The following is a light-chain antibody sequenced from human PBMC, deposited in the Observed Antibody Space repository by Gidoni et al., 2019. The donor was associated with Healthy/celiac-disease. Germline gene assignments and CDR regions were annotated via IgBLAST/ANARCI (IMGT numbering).Light chain of an antibody. Sequence: DIQMTQSPSSLSASVGDRVTITCRASQSISSYLNWYQQKPGKAPKLLIYAASSLQSGVPSRFSGSGSRTDFTLTISSLQPEDFATYYCQQSYSTPPCTFGQGTKVEIK. CDR1: QSISSY. V-gene: IGKV1-39*01. J-gene: IGKJ1*01. CDR2: AAS. CDR3: QQSYSTPPCT.